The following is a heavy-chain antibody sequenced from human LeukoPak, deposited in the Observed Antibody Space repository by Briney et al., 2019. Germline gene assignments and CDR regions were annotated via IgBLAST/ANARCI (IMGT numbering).Heavy chain of an antibody. D-gene: IGHD6-13*01. CDR1: GFTYSNAW. CDR2: IKSKADGGTT. J-gene: IGHJ6*02. V-gene: IGHV3-15*01. Sequence: PAGPLRLSCAAPGFTYSNAWMSRVRPAPAKRPESLGRIKSKADGGTTDYAAPVKARFTLSRDDSKNTLYLQMNSLKTEDTAVYYCTTVRAAAGTDYYYRMHVWAQGTTVPVSS. CDR3: TTVRAAAGTDYYYRMHV.